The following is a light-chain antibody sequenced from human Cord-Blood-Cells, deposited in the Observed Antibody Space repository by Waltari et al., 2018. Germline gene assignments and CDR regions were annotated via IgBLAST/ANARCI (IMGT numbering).Light chain of an antibody. Sequence: DIQMPQSPSTLSASVGVRVTITLRASQSISSWLAWYQQKPGKDPKVLIYKASSLESGVPARFSGSGSGTEFTLTISSLQPDDFATYYCQQYNSYWTFGQGTKVEIK. CDR3: QQYNSYWT. CDR2: KAS. J-gene: IGKJ1*01. CDR1: QSISSW. V-gene: IGKV1-5*03.